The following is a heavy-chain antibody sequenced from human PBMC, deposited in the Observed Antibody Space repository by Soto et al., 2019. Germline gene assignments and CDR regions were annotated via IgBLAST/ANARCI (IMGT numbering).Heavy chain of an antibody. CDR2: SIPIFGTA. J-gene: IGHJ4*02. Sequence: GASVKVSCKASGGTFSSYAISWVRQAPGQGLEWMGGSIPIFGTANYAQKFQGRVTITADESTSTAYMELSSLRSEDTAVYYCARDWAYGDYRYYFDYWGQGTLVTVSS. V-gene: IGHV1-69*13. CDR1: GGTFSSYA. CDR3: ARDWAYGDYRYYFDY. D-gene: IGHD4-17*01.